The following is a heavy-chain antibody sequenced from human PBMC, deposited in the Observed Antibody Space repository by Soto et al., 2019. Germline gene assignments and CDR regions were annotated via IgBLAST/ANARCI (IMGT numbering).Heavy chain of an antibody. CDR3: ATGSALSIGGIREVNEDTLNLDF. V-gene: IGHV1-24*01. D-gene: IGHD3-10*01. CDR1: GYSLTKLS. J-gene: IGHJ4*02. Sequence: QVQLVQSGAEVKKPGASVKVSCKVSGYSLTKLSIHWVRQAPGKGLEWMGGFDPEDGETIYAQKFQGRVSMTEDTSTNTAYKELRSRRSEDTAVYYCATGSALSIGGIREVNEDTLNLDFWVQGTLVTVGS. CDR2: FDPEDGET.